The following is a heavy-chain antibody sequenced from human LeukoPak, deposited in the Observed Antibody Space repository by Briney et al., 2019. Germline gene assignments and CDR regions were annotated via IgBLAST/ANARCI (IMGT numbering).Heavy chain of an antibody. D-gene: IGHD1-1*01. CDR1: GGSISSRSYY. Sequence: SETLSLTCSASGGSISSRSYYWGWIRQPPGKGLEWIGSIYYSGTTQYNASLKSRVTISVDTSKNQFSLEMSSVTAADTAVYYCAAVASTTYYYYMGVWGKGTTVTVSS. CDR3: AAVASTTYYYYMGV. J-gene: IGHJ6*03. CDR2: IYYSGTT. V-gene: IGHV4-39*01.